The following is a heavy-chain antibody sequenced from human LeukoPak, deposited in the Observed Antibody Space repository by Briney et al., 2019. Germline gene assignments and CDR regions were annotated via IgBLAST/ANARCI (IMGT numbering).Heavy chain of an antibody. CDR2: ISSSSSTI. D-gene: IGHD5-18*01. CDR1: GFTFSSYS. J-gene: IGHJ3*02. Sequence: GGSLRLSCAASGFTFSSYSMNWVRQAPGKGLEWVSYISSSSSTIYYADSVKGRFTISRDNAKNSLYLQMNSLRAEDTALYYCAKDIGGPRGYSYGRQEIWGQGTMVTVSS. CDR3: AKDIGGPRGYSYGRQEI. V-gene: IGHV3-48*04.